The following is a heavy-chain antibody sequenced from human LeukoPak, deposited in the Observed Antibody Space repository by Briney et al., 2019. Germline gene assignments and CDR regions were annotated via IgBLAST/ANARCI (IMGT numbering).Heavy chain of an antibody. Sequence: GGSLRLSCAASGFTFSSYSMNWVRQAPGKGLEWVSSISSSSSYIYYADSVKGRFTISRDNAKNSLYLQMNSLRAEDTAAYYCARGRYNWNYGSLDYWGQGTLVTVSS. D-gene: IGHD1-7*01. J-gene: IGHJ4*02. CDR1: GFTFSSYS. CDR2: ISSSSSYI. V-gene: IGHV3-21*01. CDR3: ARGRYNWNYGSLDY.